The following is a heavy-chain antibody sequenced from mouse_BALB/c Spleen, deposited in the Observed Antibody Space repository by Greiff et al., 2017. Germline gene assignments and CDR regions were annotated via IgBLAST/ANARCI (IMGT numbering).Heavy chain of an antibody. V-gene: IGHV14-1*02. J-gene: IGHJ2*01. Sequence: EVQLQQSGAELVRPGALVKLSCKASGFNIKDYYMHWVKQRPEQGLEWIGWIDPENGNTIYDPKFQGKASITADTSSNTAYLQLSSLTSEDTAVYYCARSHGNYGDYWGQGTTLTVSS. D-gene: IGHD2-1*01. CDR2: IDPENGNT. CDR3: ARSHGNYGDY. CDR1: GFNIKDYY.